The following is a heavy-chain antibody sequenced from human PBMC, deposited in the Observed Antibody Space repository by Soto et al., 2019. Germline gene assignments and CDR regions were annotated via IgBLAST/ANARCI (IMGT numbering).Heavy chain of an antibody. Sequence: EVQLVESGGGLVQPGGSLRLSCAASGVTFSSYWMSWVRQAPGKGLEWVANIKQDGSEKYYVDSVKGRFTISRDNAKNSLYLQMNSLRAEDTAVYYCARDEGGWYGWGQGTLVTVSS. J-gene: IGHJ4*02. CDR3: ARDEGGWYG. CDR1: GVTFSSYW. D-gene: IGHD6-19*01. CDR2: IKQDGSEK. V-gene: IGHV3-7*01.